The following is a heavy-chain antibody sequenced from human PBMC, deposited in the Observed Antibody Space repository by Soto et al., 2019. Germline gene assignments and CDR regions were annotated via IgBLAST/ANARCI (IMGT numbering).Heavy chain of an antibody. CDR2: IIPIFGTA. D-gene: IGHD6-6*01. CDR3: ARGWEAFREYSSSSDYYYYGMDV. CDR1: GGTFSSYA. V-gene: IGHV1-69*13. J-gene: IGHJ6*02. Sequence: ASVKVSCKASGGTFSSYAISWVRQAPGQGLEWMGGIIPIFGTANYAQKFQGRVTITADESTSTAYMELSSLRSEDTAVYYCARGWEAFREYSSSSDYYYYGMDVWGQGTTVTVSS.